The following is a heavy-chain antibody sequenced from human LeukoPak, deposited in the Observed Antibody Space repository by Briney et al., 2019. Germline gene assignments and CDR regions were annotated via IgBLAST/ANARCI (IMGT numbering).Heavy chain of an antibody. CDR2: VDPENGQT. J-gene: IGHJ1*01. Sequence: GASVKVSCKASGYSFSDNYMNWVQQAPGKGLEWMGRVDPENGQTIYAQKFQGRITMTADTSIDTAYMELSSLRSEDTAVYYCASPPGTAYDSSGYPLEYFQHWGQGTLVTVSS. CDR3: ASPPGTAYDSSGYPLEYFQH. CDR1: GYSFSDNY. D-gene: IGHD3-22*01. V-gene: IGHV1-69-2*01.